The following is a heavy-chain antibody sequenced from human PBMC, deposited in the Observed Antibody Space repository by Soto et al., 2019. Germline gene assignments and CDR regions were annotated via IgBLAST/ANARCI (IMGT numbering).Heavy chain of an antibody. CDR1: GYEFTSYW. J-gene: IGHJ3*02. V-gene: IGHV5-51*01. D-gene: IGHD3-22*01. CDR2: IFPGDSDT. CDR3: ARRDSSGYDPDAFDI. Sequence: GESLKISCKGSGYEFTSYWIGWVRQMPGKGLEWTGIIFPGDSDTRYSPSFHGQVTISADNSISTAYLQWSSLRASDTAMYYCARRDSSGYDPDAFDIWGQGTLVTVSS.